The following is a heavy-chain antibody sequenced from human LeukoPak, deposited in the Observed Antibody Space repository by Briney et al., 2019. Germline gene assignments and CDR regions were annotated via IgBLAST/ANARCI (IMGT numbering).Heavy chain of an antibody. CDR1: GGSISSYY. J-gene: IGHJ5*02. V-gene: IGHV4-4*07. CDR2: IYTSGST. Sequence: PSETLSLTCTVSGGSISSYYWTWIRQPAGKGLEWIGRIYTSGSTNDNPSLKSRVTMSLDTSKNQFSLKLSSVTAADTAVYYCARDTRVLVTIFGVVINPSASNWFDPWGQGTLVTVSS. D-gene: IGHD3-3*01. CDR3: ARDTRVLVTIFGVVINPSASNWFDP.